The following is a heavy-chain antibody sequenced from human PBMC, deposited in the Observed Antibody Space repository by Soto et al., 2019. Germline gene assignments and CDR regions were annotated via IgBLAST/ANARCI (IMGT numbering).Heavy chain of an antibody. V-gene: IGHV3-9*01. J-gene: IGHJ4*02. CDR3: AKDIKY. CDR1: GFTFDDYA. CDR2: IRWNSGSI. Sequence: EVQLVESGGGLVQPGRSLRLSCAASGFTFDDYAMHWVRQAPGKGLEWVSGIRWNSGSIGYADSVKGRFTISRDNAKNCLYLQMNSLRAEDTALYYCAKDIKYWGQGTLVTVSS.